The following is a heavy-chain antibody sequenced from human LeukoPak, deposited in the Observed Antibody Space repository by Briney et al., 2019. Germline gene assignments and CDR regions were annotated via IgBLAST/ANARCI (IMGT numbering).Heavy chain of an antibody. V-gene: IGHV4-39*01. CDR1: GGSISSSSYY. CDR3: ARAAGGSYYNWFDP. Sequence: KPSETLSLTCTVSGGSISSSSYYWGWIRQPPGKGLEWIGIIYYSGSTYYNPSLKSRVTISVDTPKNQFSLKLSSVTAADTAVYYCARAAGGSYYNWFDPWGQGTLVTVSS. J-gene: IGHJ5*02. CDR2: IYYSGST. D-gene: IGHD1-26*01.